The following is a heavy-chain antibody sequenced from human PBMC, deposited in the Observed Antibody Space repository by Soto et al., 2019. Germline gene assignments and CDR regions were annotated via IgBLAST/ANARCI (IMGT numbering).Heavy chain of an antibody. CDR1: GFTFSSYA. J-gene: IGHJ4*02. CDR3: ARGGPRGSSKGTFVNY. V-gene: IGHV3-21*04. CDR2: IRGSSSST. D-gene: IGHD1-26*01. Sequence: PGGSLRLSCAASGFTFSSYAMNWVRQAPGKGLEWVSGIRGSSSSTYYGVSVKGRFTISRDNARNSLFLQMNSLRAEDTAVYYCARGGPRGSSKGTFVNYWGQGILVTV.